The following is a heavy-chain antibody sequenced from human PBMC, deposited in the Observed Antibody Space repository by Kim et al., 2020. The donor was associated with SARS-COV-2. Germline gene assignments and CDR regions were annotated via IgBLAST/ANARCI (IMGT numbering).Heavy chain of an antibody. J-gene: IGHJ4*02. V-gene: IGHV3-15*01. CDR1: GFTFSNAW. CDR2: IKSKTDGGTT. Sequence: GGSLRLSCAASGFTFSNAWMSWVRQAPGKGLEWVGRIKSKTDGGTTDYAAPVKGRFTISRDDSKNTLYLQMNSLKTEDTAVYYCTTFARGAFEKGGYYPAVFWGQGTLVTVSS. CDR3: TTFARGAFEKGGYYPAVF. D-gene: IGHD1-26*01.